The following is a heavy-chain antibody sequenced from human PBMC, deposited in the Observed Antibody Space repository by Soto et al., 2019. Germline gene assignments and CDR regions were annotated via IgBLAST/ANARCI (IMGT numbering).Heavy chain of an antibody. Sequence: SVKFSSKASGPTFSIDAIRWVLHAPGQGLELMGVIISISGTANYAQKFQGRVTITVDASTSTAYMELSSLRSEERAVYYCARDQGCCSGGSSCYYGMDVCGEGTTVTVSS. J-gene: IGHJ6*04. V-gene: IGHV1-69*13. CDR2: IISISGTA. CDR1: GPTFSIDA. D-gene: IGHD2-15*01. CDR3: ARDQGCCSGGSSCYYGMDV.